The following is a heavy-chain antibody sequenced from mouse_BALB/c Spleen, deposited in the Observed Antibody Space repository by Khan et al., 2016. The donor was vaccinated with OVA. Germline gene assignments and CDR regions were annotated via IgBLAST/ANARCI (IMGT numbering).Heavy chain of an antibody. V-gene: IGHV3-2*02. Sequence: EVQLQESGPGLVKPSQSLSLTCTVTGYSITSDYAWNWIRQFPGNKLEWMGHISYSGNTKYNPSLKSRISVTQDTSKNQIFLQLNSVTAEDTATYYCARVYGGDFDYWGQGTTLTVSS. CDR1: GYSITSDYA. CDR2: ISYSGNT. CDR3: ARVYGGDFDY. D-gene: IGHD2-10*02. J-gene: IGHJ2*01.